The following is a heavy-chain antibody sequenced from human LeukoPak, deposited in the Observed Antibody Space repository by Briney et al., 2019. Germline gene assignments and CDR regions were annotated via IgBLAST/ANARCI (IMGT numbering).Heavy chain of an antibody. CDR2: VDPEDGEP. CDR3: TIGEGLLRYFDWSRRPFDY. D-gene: IGHD3-9*01. V-gene: IGHV1-69-2*01. CDR1: GYTFTDYY. Sequence: GATVKISCKASGYTFTDYYIHWVQQAPGKGLEWMGRVDPEDGEPIYAEKFQGRVTITADTSTDTAYMELSSLRSEDTAVYYCTIGEGLLRYFDWSRRPFDYWGQGTLVTVSS. J-gene: IGHJ4*02.